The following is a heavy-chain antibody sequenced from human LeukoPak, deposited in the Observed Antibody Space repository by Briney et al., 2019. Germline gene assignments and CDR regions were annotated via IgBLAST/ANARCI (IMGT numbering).Heavy chain of an antibody. D-gene: IGHD3/OR15-3a*01. CDR1: GGTFSSYA. CDR3: ARGVDFWLGY. CDR2: INPNSGGT. V-gene: IGHV1-2*02. Sequence: GASVKVSCKASGGTFSSYAISWVRQAPGQGLEWMGWINPNSGGTNYAQKFQGRVTMTRDTSISTAYMELSRLRSDDTAVYYCARGVDFWLGYWGQGTLVTVSS. J-gene: IGHJ4*02.